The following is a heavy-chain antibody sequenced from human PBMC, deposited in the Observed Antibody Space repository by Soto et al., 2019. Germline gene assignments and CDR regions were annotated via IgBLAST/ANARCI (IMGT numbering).Heavy chain of an antibody. Sequence: GGSLRLSCAASGFTFDDYAMHWVRQAPGKGLEWVSGISWNSGSIGYADSVKGRFTISRDNAKNSLYLQMNSLRAEDTALYYCAKDSRINWNDKLNWFDPWGQGTLVTVSS. J-gene: IGHJ5*02. CDR1: GFTFDDYA. CDR3: AKDSRINWNDKLNWFDP. CDR2: ISWNSGSI. V-gene: IGHV3-9*01. D-gene: IGHD1-20*01.